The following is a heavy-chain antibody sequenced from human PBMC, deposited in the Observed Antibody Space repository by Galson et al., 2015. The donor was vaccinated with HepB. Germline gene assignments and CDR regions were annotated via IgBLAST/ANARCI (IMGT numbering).Heavy chain of an antibody. CDR3: VRDRLHSFDC. J-gene: IGHJ4*02. Sequence: SVKVSCKASGYTFTSNGISWVRQAPGQGLEWMGWISTRSGNTNSAQRLQGRVTMTTDTSTSTAYMELRRLRSDDTAIYYCVRDRLHSFDCWGQGTLVTVSS. CDR2: ISTRSGNT. V-gene: IGHV1-18*04. CDR1: GYTFTSNG.